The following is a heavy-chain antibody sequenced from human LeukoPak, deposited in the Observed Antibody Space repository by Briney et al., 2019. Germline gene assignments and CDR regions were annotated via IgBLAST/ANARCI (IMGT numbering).Heavy chain of an antibody. CDR1: GYTFTSYG. CDR3: ARDHTMVRGVNHGMDV. Sequence: ASVKVSCKASGYTFTSYGISWVRQAPGQGFEWMGWISAYNGNTNYAQKLQGRVTMTTDTSTSTAYMELRSLRSDDTAVYYCARDHTMVRGVNHGMDVWGKGTTVTVSS. D-gene: IGHD3-10*01. J-gene: IGHJ6*04. V-gene: IGHV1-18*04. CDR2: ISAYNGNT.